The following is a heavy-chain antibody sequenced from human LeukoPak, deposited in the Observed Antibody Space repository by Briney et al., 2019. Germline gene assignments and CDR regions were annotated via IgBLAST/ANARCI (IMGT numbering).Heavy chain of an antibody. CDR3: ARHWDYDFWSGYYPTIDY. D-gene: IGHD3-3*01. CDR2: IYYSGST. Sequence: SETLSLTCTVSGGSISSSSYYWGWIRQPPGKGLERIGSIYYSGSTYYNPSLKSRVTISVDTSKNQFSLKLSSVTAADTAVYYCARHWDYDFWSGYYPTIDYWGQGTLVTVSS. V-gene: IGHV4-39*01. CDR1: GGSISSSSYY. J-gene: IGHJ4*02.